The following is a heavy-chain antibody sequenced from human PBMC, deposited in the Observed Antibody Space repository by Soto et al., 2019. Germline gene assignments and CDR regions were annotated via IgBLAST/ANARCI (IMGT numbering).Heavy chain of an antibody. J-gene: IGHJ3*02. CDR3: AKRYGTSTWYKAFDI. V-gene: IGHV3-23*01. Sequence: EVQLLESGGDLVQPGGSLRIACAASGFTFSSYAMSWVRQAPGKGLEWISGISGSGGEKYYADSVKGRLTISRDNSKNTLYLQMSSLSAEDTAVYHCAKRYGTSTWYKAFDIWGQGTMVTVSS. D-gene: IGHD6-13*01. CDR2: ISGSGGEK. CDR1: GFTFSSYA.